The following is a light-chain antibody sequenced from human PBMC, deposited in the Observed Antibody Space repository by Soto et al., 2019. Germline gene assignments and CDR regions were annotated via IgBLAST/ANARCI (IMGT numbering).Light chain of an antibody. CDR2: DVS. CDR3: CSYAGSLYG. J-gene: IGLJ1*01. V-gene: IGLV2-11*01. Sequence: QSALTQPRSVSGSPGQSVTISCTGTSSDVGGYNYVSWYQQHPGKAPKLMIYDVSKRPSGVPDRFSGSKSGNTASLTISGVQAEDEAEYYCCSYAGSLYGFGTGTKLTVL. CDR1: SSDVGGYNY.